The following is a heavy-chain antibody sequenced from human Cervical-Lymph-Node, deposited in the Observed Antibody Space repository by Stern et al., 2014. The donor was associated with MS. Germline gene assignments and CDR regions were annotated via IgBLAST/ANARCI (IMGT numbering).Heavy chain of an antibody. CDR1: GFTFTNYA. V-gene: IGHV3-23*04. CDR2: ITASGVP. Sequence: EMQLVESGGGLVQPGGSLRLSCAASGFTFTNYAMSWVRQAPGKGLEWVSVITASGVPYYADSVKGRFSTSRDNRKNRLSLQMSSLRADDTAVYYCAKEGANSGSYYGADYWGQGTLVTVSS. J-gene: IGHJ4*02. CDR3: AKEGANSGSYYGADY. D-gene: IGHD1-26*01.